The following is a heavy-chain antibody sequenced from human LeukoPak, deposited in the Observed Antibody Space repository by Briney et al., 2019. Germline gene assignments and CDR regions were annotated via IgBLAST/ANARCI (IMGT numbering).Heavy chain of an antibody. Sequence: GSLRLSCAASGFTFSSYAMHWVRQAPDKGLEWVTVLSYDGYNKYYTDSVKGRFTISRDKSKNTLYLQMSSLRAEDTAVYYCARTTTVVTPIDYWGQGTLVTVSS. D-gene: IGHD4-23*01. CDR1: GFTFSSYA. CDR2: LSYDGYNK. J-gene: IGHJ4*02. V-gene: IGHV3-30*10. CDR3: ARTTTVVTPIDY.